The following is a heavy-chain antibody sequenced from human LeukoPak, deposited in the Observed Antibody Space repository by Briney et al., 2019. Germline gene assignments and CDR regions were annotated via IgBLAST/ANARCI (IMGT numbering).Heavy chain of an antibody. D-gene: IGHD2-15*01. Sequence: ASVKVSCKASGYTFTRYYMHWARQAPGQGLEWMGIINPSGGSTSYAQKFQGRVTMTRDTSTSTVYMELNSLRSEDTAVYYCAKGYCSGGTCYSYDYWGQGTLVTVSS. V-gene: IGHV1-46*01. CDR3: AKGYCSGGTCYSYDY. J-gene: IGHJ4*02. CDR2: INPSGGST. CDR1: GYTFTRYY.